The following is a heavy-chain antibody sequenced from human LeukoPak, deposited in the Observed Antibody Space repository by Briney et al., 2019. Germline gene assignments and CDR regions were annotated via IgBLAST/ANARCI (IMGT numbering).Heavy chain of an antibody. D-gene: IGHD3-10*01. V-gene: IGHV3-7*01. J-gene: IGHJ4*02. CDR1: GFTFSSYW. CDR2: IKQDGSEK. Sequence: GGSLRLSCAASGFTFSSYWMSWVRQAPGKGLEWVANIKQDGSEKYYVDSVKGRFTISRDNAKNSLYLQMNSLRAEDTAVYYCARVVTMVRGVIITAHFDYWGQGTLVTVSS. CDR3: ARVVTMVRGVIITAHFDY.